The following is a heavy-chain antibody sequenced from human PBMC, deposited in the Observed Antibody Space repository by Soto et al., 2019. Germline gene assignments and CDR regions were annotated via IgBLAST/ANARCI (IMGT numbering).Heavy chain of an antibody. Sequence: QVQLVQSGAEVKKPGASVKVSCKASGYTFTSYDINWVRQATGQGLEWMGWMNPNSGNKGYAQQFQGRVTMTRVPSISTAYMELSSLRSEDTAVYYCARGDFDWSQESIDYWGQGTLVTVSS. CDR1: GYTFTSYD. D-gene: IGHD3-9*01. V-gene: IGHV1-8*01. CDR2: MNPNSGNK. CDR3: ARGDFDWSQESIDY. J-gene: IGHJ4*02.